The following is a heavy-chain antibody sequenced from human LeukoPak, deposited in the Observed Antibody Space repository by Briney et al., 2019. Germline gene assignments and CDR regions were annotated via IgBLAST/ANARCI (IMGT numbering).Heavy chain of an antibody. CDR2: INPNSGDT. Sequence: ASVKVSCKASGYTFTSYGISWVRQAPGQGLEWMGWINPNSGDTNSAQKSQGRVTMTRDTSISTAYMELSRLRSDDTAVYYCARGPRWDPHFDYWGQGTLVTVSS. CDR3: ARGPRWDPHFDY. J-gene: IGHJ4*02. D-gene: IGHD1-26*01. CDR1: GYTFTSYG. V-gene: IGHV1-2*02.